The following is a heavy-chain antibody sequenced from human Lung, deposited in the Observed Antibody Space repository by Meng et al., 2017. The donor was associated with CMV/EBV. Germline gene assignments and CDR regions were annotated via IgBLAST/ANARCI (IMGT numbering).Heavy chain of an antibody. V-gene: IGHV3-21*01. CDR2: ISSSSSYI. CDR3: AREPSRGWVIAYYGMDV. Sequence: GGSXRLXXAASGFTFSSYSMNWVRQAPGKGLEWVSSISSSSSYIYYADSVKGRFTISRDNAKNSLYLQMNSLRAEDTAVYYCAREPSRGWVIAYYGMDVWGQGTTVXVSS. D-gene: IGHD3-22*01. CDR1: GFTFSSYS. J-gene: IGHJ6*02.